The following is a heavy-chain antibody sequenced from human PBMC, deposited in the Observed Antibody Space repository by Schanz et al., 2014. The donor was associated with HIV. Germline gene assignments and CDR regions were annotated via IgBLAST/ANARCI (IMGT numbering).Heavy chain of an antibody. D-gene: IGHD3-3*01. V-gene: IGHV1-18*01. J-gene: IGHJ3*02. Sequence: QLVQSGAEVKKPGSSVKVSCKASGGTFSSYAISWVRQAPGQGLEWMGWISGYTGNTKYSQNFQGRVTMTTDTSTNTAYMELRSLRSDDTAVYYCAKLGQVEWLDALDIWGQGLMVTVSS. CDR2: ISGYTGNT. CDR3: AKLGQVEWLDALDI. CDR1: GGTFSSYA.